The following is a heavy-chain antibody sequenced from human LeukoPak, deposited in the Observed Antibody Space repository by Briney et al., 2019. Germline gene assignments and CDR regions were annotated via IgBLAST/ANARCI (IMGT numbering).Heavy chain of an antibody. J-gene: IGHJ5*02. CDR2: IIPIFGTA. CDR1: GGTFSSYA. D-gene: IGHD2-15*01. V-gene: IGHV1-69*13. Sequence: SVKVSCKASGGTFSSYAISWVRQAPGQGLEWMGGIIPIFGTANYAQKFQSRVTITADESTSTAYMELSSLRSEDTAVYYCASHLPHSGGYTQGFDPWGQGTLVTVSS. CDR3: ASHLPHSGGYTQGFDP.